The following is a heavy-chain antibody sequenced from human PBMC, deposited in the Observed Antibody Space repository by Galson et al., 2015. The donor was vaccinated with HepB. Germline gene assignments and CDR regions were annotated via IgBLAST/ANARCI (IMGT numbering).Heavy chain of an antibody. Sequence: SETLSLTCTVSGGSISSYYWSWIRQPPGKGLEWIGYIYYSGSTNYNPSLKSRVTISVDTSKNQFSLKLSSVTAADTAVYYCARGIDSGSGFGLVYYYYGMDVWGQGTTVTVSS. CDR3: ARGIDSGSGFGLVYYYYGMDV. D-gene: IGHD3-10*01. CDR2: IYYSGST. CDR1: GGSISSYY. J-gene: IGHJ6*02. V-gene: IGHV4-59*01.